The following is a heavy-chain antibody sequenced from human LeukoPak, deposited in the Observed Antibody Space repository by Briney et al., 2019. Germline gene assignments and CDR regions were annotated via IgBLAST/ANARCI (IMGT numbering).Heavy chain of an antibody. D-gene: IGHD3-22*01. CDR1: RFSFSSYW. V-gene: IGHV3-74*01. CDR2: IKSDGKT. CDR3: ARAPSEIGGYYPEYFRH. J-gene: IGHJ1*01. Sequence: GGSLRLSCAASRFSFSSYWMHWVRHAPGKGLVWVSRIKSDGKTNYADSVKGRFTISRDNAKNTVSLQMNSLRAEDTGVYYCARAPSEIGGYYPEYFRHWGQGTLVTVSS.